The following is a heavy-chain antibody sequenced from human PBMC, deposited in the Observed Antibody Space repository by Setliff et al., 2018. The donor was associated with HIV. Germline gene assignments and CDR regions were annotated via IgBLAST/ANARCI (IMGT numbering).Heavy chain of an antibody. CDR3: ARDQTPLDAFDT. Sequence: ASVKVSCKSSGYTFTGHYIHWVRQAPGQGLEWMGWINPNTGGTNYAQKFQGMVTMTRDTSISTAYMELRRLRSDDTAMYYCARDQTPLDAFDTWGQGTMVTVSS. CDR2: INPNTGGT. J-gene: IGHJ3*02. CDR1: GYTFTGHY. V-gene: IGHV1-2*02. D-gene: IGHD2-15*01.